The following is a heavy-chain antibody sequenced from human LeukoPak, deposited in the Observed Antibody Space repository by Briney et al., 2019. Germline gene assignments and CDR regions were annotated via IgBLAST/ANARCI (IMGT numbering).Heavy chain of an antibody. CDR2: ISYEGSNK. Sequence: GGSLRLSCAASGFSFISYAMYWVRQAPGKGLEWVAVISYEGSNKYYADSVKGRFTISRDNSKNTLYLQMNSLRAEDTAVYYCARGSYCSSTSCRYFEDWGQGTLVTVSS. CDR1: GFSFISYA. J-gene: IGHJ4*02. D-gene: IGHD2-2*01. V-gene: IGHV3-30*04. CDR3: ARGSYCSSTSCRYFED.